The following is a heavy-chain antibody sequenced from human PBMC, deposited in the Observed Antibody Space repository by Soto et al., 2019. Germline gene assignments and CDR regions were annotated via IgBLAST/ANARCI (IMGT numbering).Heavy chain of an antibody. V-gene: IGHV4-59*01. CDR2: IYYSGST. D-gene: IGHD5-12*01. CDR1: GGSLSSYY. J-gene: IGHJ6*02. Sequence: PSETLSLTCTVSGGSLSSYYWSWIRQPPGKGLEWIGYIYYSGSTNYNPSLKSRVTISVDTSKNQFSLKLSSVTAADTAVYYCARDPIGGFEYYYYSMDVWGQGTTVTVSS. CDR3: ARDPIGGFEYYYYSMDV.